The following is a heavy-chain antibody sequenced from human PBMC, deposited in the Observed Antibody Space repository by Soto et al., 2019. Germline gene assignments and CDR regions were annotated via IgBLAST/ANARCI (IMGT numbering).Heavy chain of an antibody. CDR3: VKGYWKGDV. CDR2: IIGSGGSI. V-gene: IGHV3-23*01. D-gene: IGHD1-1*01. J-gene: IGHJ6*02. Sequence: EVQLLESGGGLVQPGGSLRLSCAASGFTFSTYAMNWVRQAPGNGLEWVSAIIGSGGSIHYADSVKGRFTISRDNSKNTLYLQMNSLRDEDTAVYHCVKGYWKGDVWGQGTTVTVSS. CDR1: GFTFSTYA.